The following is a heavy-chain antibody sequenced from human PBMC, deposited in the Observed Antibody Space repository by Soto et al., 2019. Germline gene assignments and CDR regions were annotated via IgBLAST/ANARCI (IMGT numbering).Heavy chain of an antibody. D-gene: IGHD3-16*01. CDR1: GYTFTSYA. CDR3: ARWGNAGFDY. CDR2: INAGNGNT. Sequence: QVQLVQSGAEEKKPGASVKVSCKASGYTFTSYAMHWVRQAPGQRLEWMGWINAGNGNTKYSQKFQGRVTITRDTSASTAYLELGSLRSEDTAVYSCARWGNAGFDYWGQGTLVTVSS. J-gene: IGHJ4*02. V-gene: IGHV1-3*05.